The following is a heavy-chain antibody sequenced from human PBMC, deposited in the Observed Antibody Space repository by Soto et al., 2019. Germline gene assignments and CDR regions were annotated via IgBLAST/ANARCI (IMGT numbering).Heavy chain of an antibody. V-gene: IGHV1-58*01. CDR2: IVVGSGNT. CDR3: AASYDSSGYYYYYFDY. D-gene: IGHD3-22*01. CDR1: GFTFTSSA. Sequence: SVKVSCKASGFTFTSSAVQWVRQARGQRLEWIGWIVVGSGNTNYAQKFQERVTITRDMSTSTAYMELSSLRSEDTAVYYCAASYDSSGYYYYYFDYWGQGTLVTVSS. J-gene: IGHJ4*02.